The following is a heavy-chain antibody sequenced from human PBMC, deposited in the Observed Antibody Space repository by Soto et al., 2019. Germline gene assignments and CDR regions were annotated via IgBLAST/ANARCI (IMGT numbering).Heavy chain of an antibody. CDR1: GFTFSSYG. D-gene: IGHD3-9*01. V-gene: IGHV3-33*01. CDR3: AREGGPYYDILTGYYYFDY. J-gene: IGHJ4*02. CDR2: IWYDGSNK. Sequence: GGSLRLSCAASGFTFSSYGMHRVRQAPGKGLEWVAVIWYDGSNKYYADSVKGRFTISRDNSKNTLYLQMNSLRAEDTAVYYCAREGGPYYDILTGYYYFDYWGQGTLVTVSS.